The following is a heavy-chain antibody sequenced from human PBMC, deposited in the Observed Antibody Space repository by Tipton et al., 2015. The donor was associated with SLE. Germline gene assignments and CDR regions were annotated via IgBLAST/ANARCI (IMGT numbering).Heavy chain of an antibody. D-gene: IGHD3-10*01. CDR2: INYSGST. Sequence: TLSLTCAVYGGSFSGYYWTWIRQPPGKGLEWIGEINYSGSTNYNPSLKSRVTISVDTSKNQFSLKLSSVTAADTAVYYCARGTVDYYGSGLYSYGLDVWGQGTAVTVSS. CDR3: ARGTVDYYGSGLYSYGLDV. J-gene: IGHJ6*02. CDR1: GGSFSGYY. V-gene: IGHV4-34*01.